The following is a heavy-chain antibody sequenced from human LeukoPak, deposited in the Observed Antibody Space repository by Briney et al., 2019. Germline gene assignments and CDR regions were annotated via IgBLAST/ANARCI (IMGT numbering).Heavy chain of an antibody. CDR2: IYTSGST. CDR3: ARGGWSTMTTMFY. D-gene: IGHD5/OR15-5a*01. Sequence: SETLSLTCTVSGGSMSSYSWSWIRQPAGKGLEWIGRIYTSGSTNYNPSLRSRVTMSVDTSKNHFSLKLSSVTAADTAVYYCARGGWSTMTTMFYWGQGSLVTVSS. V-gene: IGHV4-4*07. J-gene: IGHJ4*02. CDR1: GGSMSSYS.